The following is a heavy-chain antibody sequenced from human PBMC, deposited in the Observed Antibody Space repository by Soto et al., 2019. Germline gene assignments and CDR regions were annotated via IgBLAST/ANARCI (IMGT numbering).Heavy chain of an antibody. CDR1: GFTFSSYS. Sequence: EVQLVESGGGFVHPGGSLRLSCEASGFTFSSYSMNWVRHAPGKGLEWVSYITNDSGIKSYADFVKGRFDISRDNAEKSVYLQMNSLRDEDTAVYYCARVYRSDWYFKYWGQGTLVTVSS. CDR2: ITNDSGIK. D-gene: IGHD6-19*01. CDR3: ARVYRSDWYFKY. J-gene: IGHJ4*02. V-gene: IGHV3-48*02.